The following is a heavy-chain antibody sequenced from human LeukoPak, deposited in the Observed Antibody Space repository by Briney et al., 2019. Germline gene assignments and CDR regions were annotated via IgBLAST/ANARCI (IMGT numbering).Heavy chain of an antibody. CDR1: GGSFSGYY. V-gene: IGHV4-34*01. CDR3: ARPLFRIVVVTAIGRKKDAFDI. J-gene: IGHJ3*02. D-gene: IGHD2-21*02. Sequence: SETLSLTCAVYGGSFSGYYWSWIRQPPGKGLEWIGEINHSGSTNYNPSLKSRVTISVDTSKNQFSLKLSSVTAADTAVYYCARPLFRIVVVTAIGRKKDAFDIWGQGTMVTVSS. CDR2: INHSGST.